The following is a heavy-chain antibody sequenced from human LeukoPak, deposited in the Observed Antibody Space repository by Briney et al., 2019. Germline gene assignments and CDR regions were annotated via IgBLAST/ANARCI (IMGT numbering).Heavy chain of an antibody. V-gene: IGHV3-49*04. D-gene: IGHD3/OR15-3a*01. CDR1: GFTFGDHG. Sequence: GRSLRLSCTASGFTFGDHGMGWVRQAPEEGLEWVGFIRRKVYGGTTEYAASMRGRFSISRDDSKSIAYLEMNSLKTEDTAVYYCTRDKDWSYDYWGQGTLVTVSS. CDR2: IRRKVYGGTT. J-gene: IGHJ4*02. CDR3: TRDKDWSYDY.